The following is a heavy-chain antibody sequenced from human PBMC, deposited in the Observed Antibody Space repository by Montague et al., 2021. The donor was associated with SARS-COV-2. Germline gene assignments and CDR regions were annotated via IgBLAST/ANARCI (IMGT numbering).Heavy chain of an antibody. V-gene: IGHV3-48*03. CDR2: ISSSGSTI. CDR1: GFTFSSYE. Sequence: SLRLSCAASGFTFSSYEMNWVRQAPGKGLEWVSYISSSGSTIYYADSVKGRFTISRDNAKNSLYLQMNSLRAEDTAVYYCARDLPLIIMVRGVTFGYYGMGVWGQGTTVTVSS. D-gene: IGHD3-10*01. J-gene: IGHJ6*02. CDR3: ARDLPLIIMVRGVTFGYYGMGV.